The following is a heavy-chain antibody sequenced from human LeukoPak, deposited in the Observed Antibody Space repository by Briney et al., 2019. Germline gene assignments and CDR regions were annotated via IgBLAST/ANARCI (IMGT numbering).Heavy chain of an antibody. CDR1: GFTFSSYA. J-gene: IGHJ4*02. CDR2: ISYDGSNK. CDR3: ARFVSTTAVIDY. D-gene: IGHD6-25*01. V-gene: IGHV3-30-3*01. Sequence: GGSLRLSCAASGFTFSSYAMHWVRQAPGKGLEWVAVISYDGSNKYYADPVKGRFTISRDNSKNTLYLQMNSLRAEDTAVYYCARFVSTTAVIDYWGQGTLVTVSS.